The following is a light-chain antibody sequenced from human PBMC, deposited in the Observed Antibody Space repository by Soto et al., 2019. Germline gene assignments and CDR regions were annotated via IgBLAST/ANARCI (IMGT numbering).Light chain of an antibody. CDR3: SSYTTVPSPQWV. CDR1: SSDLGGLNY. Sequence: QSALTQPASVSGSPGQSITIPCSGRSSDLGGLNYVSWYQQHPDKVPTLIIYKVDNRPSWITDRFSASKSGNTASLTISRLQAEDEAHYYCSSYTTVPSPQWVFAGGTKATVL. CDR2: KVD. V-gene: IGLV2-14*01. J-gene: IGLJ3*02.